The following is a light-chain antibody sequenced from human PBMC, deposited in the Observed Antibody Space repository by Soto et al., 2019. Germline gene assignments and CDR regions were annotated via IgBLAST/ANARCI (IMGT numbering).Light chain of an antibody. CDR3: QLCVSSPIP. V-gene: IGKV3-20*01. J-gene: IGKJ4*02. CDR2: GAS. Sequence: EIVLTQSPGTLSLSPGERATLSCRASQSVSSSYLAWYQQTPGEAPRLLIYGASRRATGIPDRFSGGGSGTDFTLTISRLEPEDFALYYCQLCVSSPIPFGGGTKVEIK. CDR1: QSVSSSY.